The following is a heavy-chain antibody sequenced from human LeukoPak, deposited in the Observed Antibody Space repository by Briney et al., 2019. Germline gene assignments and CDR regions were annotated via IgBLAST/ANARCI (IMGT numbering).Heavy chain of an antibody. J-gene: IGHJ4*02. D-gene: IGHD3-16*01. V-gene: IGHV4-4*02. Sequence: PSETLSLTCGVSGGSITSTNWWSWVRQPPGQGLEWIGEISLTGRTNYNPSLIGRVIMSLDESRNQLSLTLTSVTAADTAMYYCASAYDYVQSWGQGTLVTVSS. CDR2: ISLTGRT. CDR3: ASAYDYVQS. CDR1: GGSITSTNW.